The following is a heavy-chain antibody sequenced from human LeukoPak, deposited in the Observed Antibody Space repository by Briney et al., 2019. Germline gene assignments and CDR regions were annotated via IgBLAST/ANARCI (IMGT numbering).Heavy chain of an antibody. V-gene: IGHV3-23*01. J-gene: IGHJ4*02. CDR1: GFTFRSYG. D-gene: IGHD6-19*01. Sequence: GGSLRLSCAASGFTFRSYGISWVRQAPGKGLEWVSGISAGGGSTYYADSVKGRFTLSRDNSKNTLSLQMNSLRAEDTAIYYCAKDPVYSSGWFIDYWGQGTLVTVSS. CDR2: ISAGGGST. CDR3: AKDPVYSSGWFIDY.